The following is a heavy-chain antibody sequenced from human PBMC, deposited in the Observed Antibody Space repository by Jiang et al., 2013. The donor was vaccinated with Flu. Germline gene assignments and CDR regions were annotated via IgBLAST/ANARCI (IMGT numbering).Heavy chain of an antibody. CDR1: GGSISSGGYY. J-gene: IGHJ5*02. CDR3: ARSFGEGGSVSYYWRPFNWFDP. D-gene: IGHD3-10*01. CDR2: IYYSGST. Sequence: GPGLVKPSQTLSLTCTVSGGSISSGGYYWSWIRQHPGKGLEWIGYIYYSGSTYYNPSLKSRVTISVDTSKNQSSLKLSSVTAADTAVYYCARSFGEGGSVSYYWRPFNWFDPWGQGTLVTVSS. V-gene: IGHV4-31*03.